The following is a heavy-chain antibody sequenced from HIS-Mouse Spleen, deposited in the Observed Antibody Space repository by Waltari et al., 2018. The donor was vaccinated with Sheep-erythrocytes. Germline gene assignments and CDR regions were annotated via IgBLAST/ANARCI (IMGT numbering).Heavy chain of an antibody. CDR3: ARDSTSDAFDI. V-gene: IGHV3-21*01. J-gene: IGHJ3*02. D-gene: IGHD6-6*01. Sequence: EVQLVESGGGLVKPGGSLIRSCAAFGSIFRLSLLTCGRQAPGKGLEWVSSISSSSSYIYYADSVKGRFTISRDNAKNSLYLQMNSLRAEDTAVYYCARDSTSDAFDIWGQGTMVTVSS. CDR2: ISSSSSYI. CDR1: GSIFRLSL.